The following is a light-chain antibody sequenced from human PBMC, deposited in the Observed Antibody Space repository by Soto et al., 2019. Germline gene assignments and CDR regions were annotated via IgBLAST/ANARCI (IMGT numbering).Light chain of an antibody. CDR3: QQYSSSRWT. CDR2: GAS. CDR1: QSISSSY. J-gene: IGKJ1*01. V-gene: IGKV3-20*01. Sequence: EIVLTQSPGTLSLSPGEGATLSCRASQSISSSYLAWYQHNRGQAPRLLIYGASTRAAGTPDRFSGSGSGTDFTLTISRLEPEYFAVYYCQQYSSSRWTFGQGTKVEIK.